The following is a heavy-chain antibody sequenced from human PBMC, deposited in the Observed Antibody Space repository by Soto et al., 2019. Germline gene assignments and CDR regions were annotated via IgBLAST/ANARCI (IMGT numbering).Heavy chain of an antibody. D-gene: IGHD4-17*01. J-gene: IGHJ4*01. CDR3: AKYRWGDFGDLILPGY. CDR2: ISDDGSSK. V-gene: IGHV3-30*18. Sequence: QVLRVESGGGVVQPGRSLRISCAVSGFTFSSFGTHWVRQAPGKGLEWVAVISDDGSSKHYADSLKGRFTISRDNSNNTLYLQMDSRGPEDTAVYYCAKYRWGDFGDLILPGYWGHGTLVTVSS. CDR1: GFTFSSFG.